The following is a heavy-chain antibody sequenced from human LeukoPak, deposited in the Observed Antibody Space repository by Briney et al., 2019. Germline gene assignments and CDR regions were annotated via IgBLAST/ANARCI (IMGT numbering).Heavy chain of an antibody. CDR2: INPNSGGT. D-gene: IGHD6-13*01. V-gene: IGHV1-2*02. CDR3: ARAKELVLSWFDP. J-gene: IGHJ5*02. CDR1: GYTFTGYY. Sequence: ASVKVSCKASGYTFTGYYMHWVRQAPGQGPEWMGWINPNSGGTNYAQKFQGRVTMTRDTSISTAYMELSRLRSDDTAVYYCARAKELVLSWFDPWGQGTLVTVSS.